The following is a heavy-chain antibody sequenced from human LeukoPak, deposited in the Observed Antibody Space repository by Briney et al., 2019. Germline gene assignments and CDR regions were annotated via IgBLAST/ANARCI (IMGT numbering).Heavy chain of an antibody. CDR1: GYTFTGYY. CDR3: ARVAAYDFWSGLDV. J-gene: IGHJ6*02. CDR2: INPNSGGT. V-gene: IGHV1-2*02. D-gene: IGHD3-3*01. Sequence: ASVKVSCKASGYTFTGYYMHWVRQAPGQGLEWMGWINPNSGGTNYAQKFQGRVTMTRDTSISTAYVELSRLRSDDTAVYYCARVAAYDFWSGLDVWGQGTTVTVSS.